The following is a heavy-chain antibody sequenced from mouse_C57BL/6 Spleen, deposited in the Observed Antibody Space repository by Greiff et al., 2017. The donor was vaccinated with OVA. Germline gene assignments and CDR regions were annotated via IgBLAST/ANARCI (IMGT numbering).Heavy chain of an antibody. D-gene: IGHD1-1*01. CDR3: ARSVITTVVEDWYFDV. Sequence: QVQLKQSGAELVRPGTSVKVSCKASGYAFTNYLIEWVKQRPGQGLEWIGVINPGSGGTNYNEKFKGKATLTADKSSSTAYMQLSSLTSEDSAVYFCARSVITTVVEDWYFDVWGTGTTVTVSS. J-gene: IGHJ1*03. CDR2: INPGSGGT. CDR1: GYAFTNYL. V-gene: IGHV1-54*01.